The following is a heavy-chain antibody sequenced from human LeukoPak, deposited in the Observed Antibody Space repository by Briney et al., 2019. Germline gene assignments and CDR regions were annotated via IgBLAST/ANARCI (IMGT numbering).Heavy chain of an antibody. CDR3: ARAGSDVVSALNWFDP. CDR2: ISYDGSNK. CDR1: GFTFSTYP. Sequence: GGSLRLPCAASGFTFSTYPMHWVRQAPGKRLEGVAIISYDGSNKYYADSVKGRLSISRDNSKNTLFLQMNSLRTEDTAVYYCARAGSDVVSALNWFDPWGQGTLVTVSS. J-gene: IGHJ5*02. V-gene: IGHV3-30*04. D-gene: IGHD2-2*01.